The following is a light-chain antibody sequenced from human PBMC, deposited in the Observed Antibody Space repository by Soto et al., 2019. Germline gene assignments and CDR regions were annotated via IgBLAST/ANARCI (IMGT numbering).Light chain of an antibody. CDR1: QSISSY. CDR2: AAS. V-gene: IGKV1-39*01. J-gene: IGKJ5*01. Sequence: DIQLTQCPSSLSASVGDRGTIPCRAIQSISSYLNWYQHKPGKAPKLLIYAASSLQTGVPSRGSGSRSGTDFALTISSLQRDDFETYDCQQTDSFTRTFGPGTRLEIK. CDR3: QQTDSFTRT.